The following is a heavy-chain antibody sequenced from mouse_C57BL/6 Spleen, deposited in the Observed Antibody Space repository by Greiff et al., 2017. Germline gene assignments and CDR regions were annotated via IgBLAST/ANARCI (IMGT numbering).Heavy chain of an antibody. J-gene: IGHJ1*03. CDR2: IDPSDSYT. CDR1: GYTFTSYW. D-gene: IGHD2-4*01. CDR3: ARRLRGYVDV. V-gene: IGHV1-69*01. Sequence: QVQLQQPGAELVMPGASVKLSCKASGYTFTSYWMHWVKQRPGQGLEWIGEIDPSDSYTNYNQKFKGKSTLTVDKSSSTAYMQLSSLTSEDSAVYGCARRLRGYVDVWGTGTTVTVSS.